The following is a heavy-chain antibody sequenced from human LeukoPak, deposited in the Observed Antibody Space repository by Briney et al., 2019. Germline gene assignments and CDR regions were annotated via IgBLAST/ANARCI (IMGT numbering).Heavy chain of an antibody. V-gene: IGHV4-4*07. CDR1: GGSISSYY. CDR2: IYSSGST. CDR3: ARGVYGSGDY. D-gene: IGHD3-10*01. J-gene: IGHJ4*02. Sequence: PSETLSLTCTASGGSISSYYWSWIRQPAGKGLEWIGRIYSSGSTNYNPSLKSRIIMSVDTSKNQFSLKLTSVTAADTAVYYCARGVYGSGDYWGQGTLVTVSS.